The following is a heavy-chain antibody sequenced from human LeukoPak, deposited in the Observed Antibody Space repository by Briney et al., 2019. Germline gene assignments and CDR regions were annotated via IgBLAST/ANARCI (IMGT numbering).Heavy chain of an antibody. CDR3: ARGLSSSSWERLNWFDP. V-gene: IGHV3-23*01. D-gene: IGHD6-13*01. CDR2: ITGSSGVT. J-gene: IGHJ5*02. CDR1: GFIFDDYA. Sequence: GGSLRLSCAGSGFIFDDYAINWVRQAPGMGLEWVSAITGSSGVTFYTDSVKGRFTISRDNSKNMVYLQMSSLRADDTAVYYCARGLSSSSWERLNWFDPWGQGTLVTVSS.